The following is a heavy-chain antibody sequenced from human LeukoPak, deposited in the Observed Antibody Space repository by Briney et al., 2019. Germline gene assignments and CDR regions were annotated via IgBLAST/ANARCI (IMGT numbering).Heavy chain of an antibody. CDR3: ARDRWGRGDFDY. D-gene: IGHD7-27*01. Sequence: ASVKVSCKASGGTFSSYALSWVRQAPGQGLEWMGWVSPNSGDTNYAQNFQGRVTMTTDTSISTAYMELSSLRSDDTAVYYCARDRWGRGDFDYWGQGTLVTVSS. J-gene: IGHJ4*02. CDR2: VSPNSGDT. V-gene: IGHV1-2*02. CDR1: GGTFSSYA.